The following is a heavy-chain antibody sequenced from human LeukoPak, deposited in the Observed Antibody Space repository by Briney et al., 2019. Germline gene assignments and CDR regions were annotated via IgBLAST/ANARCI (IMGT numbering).Heavy chain of an antibody. CDR2: IYYSGTT. CDR3: ARHAWVGRTGFDY. J-gene: IGHJ4*02. CDR1: GGSITSRSFY. D-gene: IGHD2-8*02. Sequence: SETLSLTCIVSGGSITSRSFYWGWIRQPPGKGLEWIGSIYYSGTTHYNPSLKSRATLSVDTSKNQFSLNLSSVTAPDAAVYYCARHAWVGRTGFDYWGRGTLVTVSS. V-gene: IGHV4-39*01.